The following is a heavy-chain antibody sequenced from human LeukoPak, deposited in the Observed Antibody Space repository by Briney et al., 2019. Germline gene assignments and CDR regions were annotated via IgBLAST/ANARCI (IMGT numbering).Heavy chain of an antibody. V-gene: IGHV4-4*02. CDR1: GGSIDITNY. CDR3: TREDRPYCPFAY. Sequence: SEALSLTCGVSGGSIDITNYWSWVLQAPGKGEEWIGEIAHDGTTNYNPSLRSRVAMSFDRANNQFSLSLTSVTAADTAVYYCTREDRPYCPFAYWGQGVLVTVSS. J-gene: IGHJ4*02. CDR2: IAHDGTT. D-gene: IGHD1-26*01.